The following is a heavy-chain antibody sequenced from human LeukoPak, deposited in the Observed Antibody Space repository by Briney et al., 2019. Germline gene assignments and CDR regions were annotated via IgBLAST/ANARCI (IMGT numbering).Heavy chain of an antibody. CDR2: IYYSGST. D-gene: IGHD3-3*01. J-gene: IGHJ3*02. CDR1: GGSISSYY. V-gene: IGHV4-59*08. CDR3: ARATAPITIFGVVIDPVDAFDI. Sequence: PSETLSLTCTVSGGSISSYYWSWIRQPPGKGLEWIGYIYYSGSTNYNPSLKSRVTISVDTSKNQFSLKLSSVTAADTAVYYCARATAPITIFGVVIDPVDAFDIWGQGTMVTVSS.